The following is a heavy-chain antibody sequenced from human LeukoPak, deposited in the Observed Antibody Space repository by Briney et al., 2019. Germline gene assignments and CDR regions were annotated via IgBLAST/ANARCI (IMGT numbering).Heavy chain of an antibody. Sequence: SETLSLTCAVYGGSFSGYYWSWIRQPPGKGLEWIGEINHSGSTNYNPSLKSRVTISVDTSKNQFSLKLSSVTAADTAVYYCARHYGPLGQGTLVTVSS. CDR1: GGSFSGYY. CDR3: ARHYGP. CDR2: INHSGST. D-gene: IGHD3-16*01. V-gene: IGHV4-34*01. J-gene: IGHJ5*02.